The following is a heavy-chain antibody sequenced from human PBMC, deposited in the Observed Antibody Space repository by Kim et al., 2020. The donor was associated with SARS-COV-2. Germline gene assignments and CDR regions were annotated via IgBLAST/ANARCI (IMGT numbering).Heavy chain of an antibody. CDR3: ARVVSRFGELFYFDI. CDR2: IYSGGST. Sequence: GGSLRLSCAASGFTVSSNYMSWVRQAPGKGLEWVSVIYSGGSTYYADSVKGRFTISRDNSKNTLYLQMNSLRAEDTAVYYCARVVSRFGELFYFDIWGQGTMVTVSS. CDR1: GFTVSSNY. J-gene: IGHJ3*02. D-gene: IGHD3-10*01. V-gene: IGHV3-53*01.